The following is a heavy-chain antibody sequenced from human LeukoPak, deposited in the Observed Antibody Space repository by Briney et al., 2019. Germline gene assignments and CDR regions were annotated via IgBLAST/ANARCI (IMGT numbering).Heavy chain of an antibody. Sequence: GGSLRLSCAASGFTVSNNYMSWVRQAPGKGLEWVSVIYSGGTTYYADSVKGRFTISRENSKNALYLQLNSLRAEDTAVYYCARGLTSQCLPYYFDYWGQGTLVTVSS. V-gene: IGHV3-66*01. J-gene: IGHJ4*02. CDR2: IYSGGTT. CDR1: GFTVSNNY. D-gene: IGHD6-19*01. CDR3: ARGLTSQCLPYYFDY.